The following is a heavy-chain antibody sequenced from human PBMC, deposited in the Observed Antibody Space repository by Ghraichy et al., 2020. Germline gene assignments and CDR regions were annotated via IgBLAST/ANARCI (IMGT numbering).Heavy chain of an antibody. D-gene: IGHD2-8*02. V-gene: IGHV3-30-3*01. CDR2: ISFDGVHE. Sequence: GGSLRLSCVGSEFALKNYATHWIRQAPGKGLQWVAVISFDGVHEYYADSVKGRFTLSRDNSKNAVYLQMSGLTVEDTAIYFCVTGKTGYWWGGRFDPWCQRALVTVGS. CDR3: VTGKTGYWWGGRFDP. J-gene: IGHJ5*02. CDR1: EFALKNYA.